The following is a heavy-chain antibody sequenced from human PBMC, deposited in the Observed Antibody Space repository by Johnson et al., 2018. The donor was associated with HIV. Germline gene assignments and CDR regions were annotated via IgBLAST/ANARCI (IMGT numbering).Heavy chain of an antibody. CDR3: GRERVGDAFDI. CDR2: IYSGGST. CDR1: RFTFDDYG. V-gene: IGHV3-66*01. Sequence: EVQLVESGGGVVRPGGSLRLSCAASRFTFDDYGMSWVRQAPGKGLEWVSVIYSGGSTYYADSVKGRFTISRDNSKNTLYLQMNSLRAEDTAVYYCGRERVGDAFDIWGQGTMVTVSS. J-gene: IGHJ3*02. D-gene: IGHD1-26*01.